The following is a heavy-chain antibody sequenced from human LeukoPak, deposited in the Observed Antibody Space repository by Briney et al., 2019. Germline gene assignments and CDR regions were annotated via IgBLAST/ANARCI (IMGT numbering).Heavy chain of an antibody. CDR3: AKEGAASWDVNV. D-gene: IGHD3-3*02. CDR2: IRPDGHNK. CDR1: GFIFIGYG. J-gene: IGHJ6*04. V-gene: IGHV3-30*02. Sequence: PGGSLRLSCAASGFIFIGYGMHWVRQAPGKGPEWVAFIRPDGHNKYYADSVKGRFMISRDNSKNTVDLQMNSLRGDDTAMYYCAKEGAASWDVNVWGKGTTLTVSS.